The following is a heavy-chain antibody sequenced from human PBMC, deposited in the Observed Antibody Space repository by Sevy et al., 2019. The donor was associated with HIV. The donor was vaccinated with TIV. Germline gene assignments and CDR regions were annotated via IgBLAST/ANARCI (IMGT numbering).Heavy chain of an antibody. J-gene: IGHJ6*02. V-gene: IGHV3-30*18. CDR1: GFTFSSFG. D-gene: IGHD3-22*01. CDR3: AKDLDYFDSSAGPSSLIYNYYYGLED. CDR2: ISYDGSNK. Sequence: GGSLRLSCAASGFTFSSFGMHWVRQAPGKGLEWVSFISYDGSNKKYADSVKGRLTVSRDKSKNTLYLQMNSLRAEDTAVYYCAKDLDYFDSSAGPSSLIYNYYYGLEDWGPGTMVTVSS.